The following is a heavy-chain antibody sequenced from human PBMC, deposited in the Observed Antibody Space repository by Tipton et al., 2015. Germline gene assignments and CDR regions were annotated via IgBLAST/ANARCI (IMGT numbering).Heavy chain of an antibody. CDR3: ARDLEHGMDV. V-gene: IGHV4-59*01. J-gene: IGHJ6*02. CDR2: ISYSGST. CDR1: GDSISGYY. Sequence: GLVKPSETLSLNCSVSGDSISGYYWGWIRQSPGKGLEWIGYISYSGSTHYNPSLKRRVTISLDTSKNQFSLTLNSVTAADTAVYYCARDLEHGMDVWGQGTTVTVSS. D-gene: IGHD5-24*01.